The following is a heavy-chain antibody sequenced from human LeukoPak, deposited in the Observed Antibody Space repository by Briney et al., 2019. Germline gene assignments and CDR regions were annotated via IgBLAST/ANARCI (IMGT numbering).Heavy chain of an antibody. CDR2: IYYSGST. J-gene: IGHJ4*02. CDR3: ARLGISGMLLGDSSWHPTDY. D-gene: IGHD6-13*01. V-gene: IGHV4-39*01. CDR1: GGSISSSSYY. Sequence: PSETLSLTCTVSGGSISSSSYYWGWIRQPPGKGLEWIGSIYYSGSTYYNPSLKSRVTISVDTSKNQFSLKLSSVTAADTAVYYCARLGISGMLLGDSSWHPTDYWGQGTLVTVSS.